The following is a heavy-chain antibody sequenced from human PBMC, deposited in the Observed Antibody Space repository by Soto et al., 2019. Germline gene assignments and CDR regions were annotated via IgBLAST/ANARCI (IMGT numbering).Heavy chain of an antibody. D-gene: IGHD2-2*01. CDR2: IYYSGST. J-gene: IGHJ4*02. V-gene: IGHV4-31*03. Sequence: QVQLQESGPGLVKPSQTLSLTCTVSGGSISSGGYYWSWIRQHPGKGLEWIGYIYYSGSTYYNPSLQSRVTISVDPSKNQFSLKLSSVTAADTAVYYCARGVYQLLLPHFDYWGPGTLVTVSS. CDR3: ARGVYQLLLPHFDY. CDR1: GGSISSGGYY.